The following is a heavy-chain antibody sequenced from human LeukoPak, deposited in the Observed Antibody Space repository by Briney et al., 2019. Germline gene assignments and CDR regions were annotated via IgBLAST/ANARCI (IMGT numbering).Heavy chain of an antibody. CDR1: GYTFTGYY. D-gene: IGHD6-13*01. Sequence: VASVKVSCKASGYTFTGYYMHWVRQAPGQGLEWMGWINPNSGGTNYAQKFQGRVTMTRDTSISTAYMELSRLRSDDTAVYSCASLAAAGTLNWFDPWGQGTLVTVSS. CDR2: INPNSGGT. CDR3: ASLAAAGTLNWFDP. V-gene: IGHV1-2*02. J-gene: IGHJ5*02.